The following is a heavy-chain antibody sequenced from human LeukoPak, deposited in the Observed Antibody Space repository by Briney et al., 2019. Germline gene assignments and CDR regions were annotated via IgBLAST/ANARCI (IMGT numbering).Heavy chain of an antibody. V-gene: IGHV4-59*08. CDR2: IYYSGST. CDR3: AKVSDRDSSGYYWGFEY. J-gene: IGHJ4*02. D-gene: IGHD3-22*01. CDR1: GGSISGYY. Sequence: SETLSLTCTVSGGSISGYYWSWIRQPPGKGLECIGYIYYSGSTNYNPSLKSRVTISVDTSRNQFSLKLTPVTAADTAVYYCAKVSDRDSSGYYWGFEYWGQGTLVTV.